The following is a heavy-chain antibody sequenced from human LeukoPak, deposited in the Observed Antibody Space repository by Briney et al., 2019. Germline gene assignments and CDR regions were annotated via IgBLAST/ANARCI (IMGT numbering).Heavy chain of an antibody. D-gene: IGHD4-17*01. CDR3: ARVANGDYFDF. V-gene: IGHV4-30-4*01. CDR2: IYFNGYT. Sequence: SETLSLTCSVSGGSISSGDSYWSWIRQPPGKGLEWIGYIYFNGYTYYNPSLKSRVSISIDTSENHFSLNLSSVAAADTAVYYCARVANGDYFDFWGQGTLVTVSS. J-gene: IGHJ4*02. CDR1: GGSISSGDSY.